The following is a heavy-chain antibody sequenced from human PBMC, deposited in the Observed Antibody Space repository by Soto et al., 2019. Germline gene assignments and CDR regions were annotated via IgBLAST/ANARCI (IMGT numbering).Heavy chain of an antibody. D-gene: IGHD1-26*01. CDR3: ARSYSGSYSPLYYYYYGMTS. CDR1: GYTFTSYA. CDR2: INAGNGNT. V-gene: IGHV1-3*01. Sequence: ASVKVSCKASGYTFTSYAMHWVRQAPGQRLEWMGWINAGNGNTKYSQKFQGRVTITRDTSASTAYMELSSLRSEDTAVYYCARSYSGSYSPLYYYYYGMTSGAKGPRSPSP. J-gene: IGHJ6*02.